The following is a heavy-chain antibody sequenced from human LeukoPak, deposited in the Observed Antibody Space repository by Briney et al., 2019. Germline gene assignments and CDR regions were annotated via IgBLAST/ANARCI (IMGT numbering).Heavy chain of an antibody. V-gene: IGHV3-43*02. CDR2: ISADGGST. Sequence: HSGGSLRLSCVAPGLNFDDSAMHWVRQAPGKGLEWVSLISADGGSTFSADSVKGRFSISRDNSKNSLYLQMNSLRSEDTAMYYCAKESGKFDYWGQGTLIAVSS. J-gene: IGHJ4*02. CDR3: AKESGKFDY. CDR1: GLNFDDSA.